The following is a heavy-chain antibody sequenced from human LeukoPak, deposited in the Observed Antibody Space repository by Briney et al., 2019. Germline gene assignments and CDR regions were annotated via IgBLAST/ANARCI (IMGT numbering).Heavy chain of an antibody. V-gene: IGHV3-48*03. J-gene: IGHJ6*02. Sequence: GGSLRLSCAASGFTFSSYDMNWVRQAPGKGLEWVSYISSSGSTIYYADSVKGRFTISRDNAKNSLYLQMNSLRAEDTAVYYWASAEYYDFWSGYSTRGMDVWGQGTTVTVSS. CDR3: ASAEYYDFWSGYSTRGMDV. CDR1: GFTFSSYD. D-gene: IGHD3-3*01. CDR2: ISSSGSTI.